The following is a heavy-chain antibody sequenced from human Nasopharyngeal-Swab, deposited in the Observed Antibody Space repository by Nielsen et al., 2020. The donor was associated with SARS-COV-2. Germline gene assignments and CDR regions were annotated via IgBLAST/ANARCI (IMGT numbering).Heavy chain of an antibody. Sequence: SETLSLTCTVSGGSISSSSYYWGWIRQPPGKGLEWLGSIHYSGSTYYNPSLKSRVTISVDTSKNQFSLKLSSVIAADTAVYYCARETGFWSGYGNDYYYYYMDVWGKGTTVTVSS. J-gene: IGHJ6*03. CDR3: ARETGFWSGYGNDYYYYYMDV. D-gene: IGHD3-3*01. CDR1: GGSISSSSYY. V-gene: IGHV4-39*07. CDR2: IHYSGST.